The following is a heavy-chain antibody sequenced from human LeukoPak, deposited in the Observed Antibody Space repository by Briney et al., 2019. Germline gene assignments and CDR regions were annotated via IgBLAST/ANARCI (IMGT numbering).Heavy chain of an antibody. CDR1: GFTLSNYW. CDR2: ISYDGSNK. Sequence: PGGSLRLSCAASGFTLSNYWMHWVRQAPGKGLEWVAVISYDGSNKYYADSVKGRFTISRDNSKNTLYLQMNSLRSEDTAVYYCARGSAYSYAFTGRERTKSRLDYWGEGTLVTVSS. CDR3: ARGSAYSYAFTGRERTKSRLDY. V-gene: IGHV3-30*03. D-gene: IGHD5-18*01. J-gene: IGHJ4*02.